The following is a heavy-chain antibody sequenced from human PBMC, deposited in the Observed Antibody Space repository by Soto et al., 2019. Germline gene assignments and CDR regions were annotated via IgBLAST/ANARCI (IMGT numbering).Heavy chain of an antibody. Sequence: GGSLRLSCAASGFTFSNYGMHWVRQAPGKGLEWIAVIWHDGSDRYYADSVKGRFTISRDNSKNTLYLQMDSLRVEDTAVYYCSGNFDFWGQGTLVTVSS. J-gene: IGHJ4*02. D-gene: IGHD1-26*01. CDR1: GFTFSNYG. CDR2: IWHDGSDR. V-gene: IGHV3-33*01. CDR3: SGNFDF.